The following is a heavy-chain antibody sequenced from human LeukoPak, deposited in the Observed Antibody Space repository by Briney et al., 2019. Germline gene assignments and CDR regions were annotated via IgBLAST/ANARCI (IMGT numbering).Heavy chain of an antibody. CDR2: ISSNNNI. Sequence: GGSLRLSCVGSGFTFSSYAMNWVRQAPGNELEWVSSISSNNNIYYADSVKGRFTISRDNAKNSLSLQMNSLRGEDTAVYYCGREDCNNVRCYGASDAWGQGTLVTVSS. V-gene: IGHV3-69-1*01. J-gene: IGHJ5*02. CDR1: GFTFSSYA. CDR3: GREDCNNVRCYGASDA. D-gene: IGHD2-2*01.